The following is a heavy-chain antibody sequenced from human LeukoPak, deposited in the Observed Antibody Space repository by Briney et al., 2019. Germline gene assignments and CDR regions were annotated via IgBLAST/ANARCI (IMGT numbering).Heavy chain of an antibody. CDR2: INHSGST. D-gene: IGHD1-1*01. Sequence: PSETLSLTCAVYGGSFSGYYWSWIRQPPGKGLEWIGKINHSGSTNYNPSLESRVTISVDTSKNQFSLKLSSVTAADTAVYYCARYWNGGNYDYWGQGTLVTVSS. CDR1: GGSFSGYY. J-gene: IGHJ4*02. V-gene: IGHV4-34*01. CDR3: ARYWNGGNYDY.